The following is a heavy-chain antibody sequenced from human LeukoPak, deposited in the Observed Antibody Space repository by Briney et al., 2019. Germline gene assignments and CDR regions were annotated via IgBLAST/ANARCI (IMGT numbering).Heavy chain of an antibody. Sequence: GGSLRLSCAASGFSFSSYALSWVRQAPGRGLEWVSAISDSGGKTYYADFVKGRFTISRDNSENTLFLQMSSLRAEDTATYYCAKHYGSGTYYNYFTYCGQGTLVSVSS. CDR1: GFSFSSYA. J-gene: IGHJ4*02. CDR3: AKHYGSGTYYNYFTY. CDR2: ISDSGGKT. D-gene: IGHD3-10*01. V-gene: IGHV3-23*01.